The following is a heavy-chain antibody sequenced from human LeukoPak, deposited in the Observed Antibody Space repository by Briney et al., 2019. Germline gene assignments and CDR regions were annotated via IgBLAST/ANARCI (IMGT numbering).Heavy chain of an antibody. CDR3: ARGAAKWELLFFSEEKTHDY. D-gene: IGHD1-26*01. CDR2: ISSSSSTI. CDR1: GFTFSSYS. Sequence: PGGSLRLSCAASGFTFSSYSMNWVRQAPGKGLEWVSYISSSSSTIYYADSVKGRFTISRDNAKNSLYLQMNSLRAEDTAVYYCARGAAKWELLFFSEEKTHDYWGQGTLVTVSS. V-gene: IGHV3-48*01. J-gene: IGHJ4*02.